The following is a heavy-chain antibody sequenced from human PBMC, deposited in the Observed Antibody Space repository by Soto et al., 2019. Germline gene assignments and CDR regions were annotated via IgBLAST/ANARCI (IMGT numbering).Heavy chain of an antibody. Sequence: QLVQSGAEVKTPGSSVKVSCKASGGTFSTYAFSWVRQAPGQGLEWMGGIIPIFATPSYAQKFQGRVTVTADESTSTAYMELSSLGYEDTAVYYCARGHFYDSSDSGSDYWGQGTLITVSS. CDR3: ARGHFYDSSDSGSDY. CDR1: GGTFSTYA. D-gene: IGHD3-22*01. J-gene: IGHJ4*02. CDR2: IIPIFATP. V-gene: IGHV1-69*01.